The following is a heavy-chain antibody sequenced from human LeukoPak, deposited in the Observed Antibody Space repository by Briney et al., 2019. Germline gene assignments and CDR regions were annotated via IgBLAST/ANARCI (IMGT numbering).Heavy chain of an antibody. CDR3: ANSIWFGELSVAFDI. Sequence: SVKVSCTASGGTFSSYAISWVRQAPGQGLEWMGGIIPIFGTANHAQKFQGRVTITADESTSTAYMELSSLRSEDTAVYYCANSIWFGELSVAFDIWVQGTMVTVSS. D-gene: IGHD3-10*01. J-gene: IGHJ3*02. CDR2: IIPIFGTA. CDR1: GGTFSSYA. V-gene: IGHV1-69*13.